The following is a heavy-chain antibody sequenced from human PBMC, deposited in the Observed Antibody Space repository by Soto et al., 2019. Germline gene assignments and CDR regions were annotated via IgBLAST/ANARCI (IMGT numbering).Heavy chain of an antibody. V-gene: IGHV4-59*01. CDR1: GGSISSYY. CDR3: ARVRWTVAGPGHFDY. Sequence: SETLSLTCTVSGGSISSYYGSWIRQPPGKGLEWIGYIYYSGSTNYNPSLKSRVTISVDTSKNQFSLKLSSVTAADTAVYYCARVRWTVAGPGHFDYWGQGTLVTVSS. J-gene: IGHJ4*02. CDR2: IYYSGST. D-gene: IGHD6-19*01.